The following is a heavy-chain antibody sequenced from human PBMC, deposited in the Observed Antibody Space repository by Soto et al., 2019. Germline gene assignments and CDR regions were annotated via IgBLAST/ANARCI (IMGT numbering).Heavy chain of an antibody. D-gene: IGHD2-2*01. CDR3: ARLIVVVPAAMGDAFAI. J-gene: IGHJ3*02. CDR2: ISAYNGNT. V-gene: IGHV1-18*01. Sequence: ASVKVSCKASGYTFTSYGISWVRQAPGQGLEWMGWISAYNGNTNYAQKLQGRVTMTTDTSTSTAYMELRSLRSDDTAVYYCARLIVVVPAAMGDAFAIWGQGTMVTVSS. CDR1: GYTFTSYG.